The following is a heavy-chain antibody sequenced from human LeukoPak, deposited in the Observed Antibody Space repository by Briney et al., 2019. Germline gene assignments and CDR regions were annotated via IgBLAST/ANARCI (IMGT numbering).Heavy chain of an antibody. J-gene: IGHJ4*02. CDR1: GFTFSSYS. D-gene: IGHD3-10*01. Sequence: GGSLRLSCAASGFTFSSYSMNWVRQAPGKRLEWVSSISSSSSYIYYADSVKGRFTISRDNAKNSLYLQMNSLRAEDTAVYYCARDPDYYGSGSYYNVFDYWGQGTLVTVSS. CDR2: ISSSSSYI. CDR3: ARDPDYYGSGSYYNVFDY. V-gene: IGHV3-21*01.